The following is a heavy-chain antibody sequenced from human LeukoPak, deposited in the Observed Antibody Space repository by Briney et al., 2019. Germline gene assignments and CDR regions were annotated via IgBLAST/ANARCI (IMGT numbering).Heavy chain of an antibody. CDR3: AREGPEMTKIIGDAFDI. V-gene: IGHV3-33*01. CDR2: IWYDGSNK. CDR1: GFTFSIYV. J-gene: IGHJ3*02. Sequence: GGSLRLSCAPSGFTFSIYVMHWVRQAPGKGLDWVAVIWYDGSNKHYADSVKGRFTISRDNSKNTLYLQMNSLSAEDTAVYYCAREGPEMTKIIGDAFDIWGQGTMVTVSS. D-gene: IGHD5-24*01.